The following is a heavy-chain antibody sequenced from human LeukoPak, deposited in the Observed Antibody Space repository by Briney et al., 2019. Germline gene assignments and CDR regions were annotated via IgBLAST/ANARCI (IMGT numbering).Heavy chain of an antibody. Sequence: ASGFTXXDYAMHWVRQAPGKGLEWVSGISWNSGSIVYADSVKGRFTISRDNAKNSLYLQMNSLRAEDMALYYCAKEVVAVAGTRGFDYWGQGTLVTVSS. J-gene: IGHJ4*02. CDR3: AKEVVAVAGTRGFDY. CDR1: GFTXXDYA. D-gene: IGHD6-19*01. V-gene: IGHV3-9*03. CDR2: ISWNSGSI.